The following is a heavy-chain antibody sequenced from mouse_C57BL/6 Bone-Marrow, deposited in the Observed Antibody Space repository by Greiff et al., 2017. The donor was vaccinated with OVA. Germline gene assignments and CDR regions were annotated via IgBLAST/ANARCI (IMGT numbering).Heavy chain of an antibody. D-gene: IGHD1-1*01. V-gene: IGHV1-9*01. CDR2: ILPGSGST. Sequence: QVQLQQSGAELMKPGASVKLSCKATGYTFTGYWIEWVKQRPGHGLEWIGEILPGSGSTNYNEKFKGKATFTADTSSNTAYMQLSSLTTENSAIYDCARSLSYALYDYGSSYDWFAYWGQGTLVTVSA. J-gene: IGHJ3*01. CDR3: ARSLSYALYDYGSSYDWFAY. CDR1: GYTFTGYW.